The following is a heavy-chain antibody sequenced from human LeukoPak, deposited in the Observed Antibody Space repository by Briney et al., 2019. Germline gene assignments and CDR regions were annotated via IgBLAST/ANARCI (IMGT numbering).Heavy chain of an antibody. D-gene: IGHD1-26*01. Sequence: GRSLRLSCAATGFTFKDYGMHWVRQPPGKGLEWVSSINWNGGGTDYADSVKGRFAISRDNAKNSLYLQLSSLRPEDTALYYCAKHMRATNTYSFFGLDVWGQGTTVTVSS. CDR2: INWNGGGT. CDR1: GFTFKDYG. CDR3: AKHMRATNTYSFFGLDV. J-gene: IGHJ6*02. V-gene: IGHV3-9*01.